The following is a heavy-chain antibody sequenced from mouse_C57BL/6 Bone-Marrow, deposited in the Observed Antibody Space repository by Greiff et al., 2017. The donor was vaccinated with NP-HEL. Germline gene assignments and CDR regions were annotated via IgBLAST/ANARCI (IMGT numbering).Heavy chain of an antibody. Sequence: QVQLQQPGAALVTPGASVKLSCKASGYTFTSYWMQWVNQRPGQGLEWIGEIDPSDSYTNYNQKFKGKATLTVDTSSSTAYMQLSSLTSEDSAVYYCARDLLWSLYWYFDVWGTGTTVTVSS. CDR1: GYTFTSYW. CDR2: IDPSDSYT. V-gene: IGHV1-50*01. J-gene: IGHJ1*03. D-gene: IGHD2-1*01. CDR3: ARDLLWSLYWYFDV.